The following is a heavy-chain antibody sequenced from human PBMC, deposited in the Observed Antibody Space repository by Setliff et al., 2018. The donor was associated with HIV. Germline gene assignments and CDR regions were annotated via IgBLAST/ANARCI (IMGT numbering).Heavy chain of an antibody. J-gene: IGHJ3*02. V-gene: IGHV1-69*06. Sequence: GASVKVSCKASGGTFSSYAISWVRQAPGQGLEWMGRIIPIFGTANYAQKFQGRVTITADKSTSTAYMELSSLRSEDTAVYYCARGLTDSGDAFDIWGQGTMVTVSS. CDR3: ARGLTDSGDAFDI. CDR1: GGTFSSYA. D-gene: IGHD1-26*01. CDR2: IIPIFGTA.